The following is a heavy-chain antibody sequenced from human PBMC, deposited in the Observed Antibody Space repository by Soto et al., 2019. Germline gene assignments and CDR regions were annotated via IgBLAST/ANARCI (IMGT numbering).Heavy chain of an antibody. J-gene: IGHJ4*02. CDR1: GGSIIDGQTY. V-gene: IGHV4-31*03. CDR3: ARDAPGVARY. CDR2: INYRGTT. D-gene: IGHD2-15*01. Sequence: QVQLQESGPGLVKPSQTLSLTCTVSGGSIIDGQTYLNWIRQHPERGLEWMGYINYRGTTNYSPALKSRILISIDTSKNQFSLRLTSVTAADTAVYYCARDAPGVARYWGQGTLVTVSS.